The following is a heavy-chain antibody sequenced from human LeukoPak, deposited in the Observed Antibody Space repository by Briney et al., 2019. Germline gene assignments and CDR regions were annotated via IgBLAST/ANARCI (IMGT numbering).Heavy chain of an antibody. J-gene: IGHJ4*02. D-gene: IGHD3-10*01. Sequence: GESLKISCKGSGYSFTSYWIGWVRQMPGKGLEWMGIIYPGDSDTRYSPSFQGQVTISADKSISTAYLQWSSLKASDTAMYYCARRNVAYYGSGSPIDYWGQGTLVTVSS. CDR1: GYSFTSYW. V-gene: IGHV5-51*01. CDR2: IYPGDSDT. CDR3: ARRNVAYYGSGSPIDY.